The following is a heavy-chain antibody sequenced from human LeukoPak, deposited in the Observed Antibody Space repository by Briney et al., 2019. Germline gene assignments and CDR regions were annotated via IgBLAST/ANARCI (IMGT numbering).Heavy chain of an antibody. J-gene: IGHJ4*02. Sequence: ASVKVSCTASGYTFTSYDINWVRQATGQGLEWMGWMNPNSGNTGYAQKFQGRVTMTTDTSTSTAYMELRSLRSDDTAVYYCARDISSGSKHFDYWGQGTLVTVSS. CDR1: GYTFTSYD. V-gene: IGHV1-8*01. CDR3: ARDISSGSKHFDY. D-gene: IGHD5/OR15-5a*01. CDR2: MNPNSGNT.